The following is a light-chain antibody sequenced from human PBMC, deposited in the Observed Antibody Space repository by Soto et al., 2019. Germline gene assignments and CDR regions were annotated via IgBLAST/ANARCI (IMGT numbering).Light chain of an antibody. V-gene: IGLV4-69*01. J-gene: IGLJ2*01. Sequence: QLVLTQSTSASASLGASVKLTCTLSSGHNSYAIAWHQQQPEKGPRFLMKLNSDGSHNKGDGIPDRFSGSSSGAERYLTISSLQSEDEADYYCQTWGTGIVVFGGGTKLTVL. CDR1: SGHNSYA. CDR3: QTWGTGIVV. CDR2: LNSDGSH.